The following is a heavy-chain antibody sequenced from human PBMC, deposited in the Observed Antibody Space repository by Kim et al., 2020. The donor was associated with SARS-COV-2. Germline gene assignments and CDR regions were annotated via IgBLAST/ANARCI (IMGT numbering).Heavy chain of an antibody. CDR1: GFTFSSYS. D-gene: IGHD3-3*01. CDR3: ARERGYDFWSGYYYHYYYGMDV. J-gene: IGHJ6*02. Sequence: GGSLRLSCAASGFTFSSYSMNWVRQAPGKGLEWVSYISSSSSTIYYADSVKGRFTISRDNAKNSLYLQMNSLRDEDTAVYYCARERGYDFWSGYYYHYYYGMDVWGQGTTVTVSS. V-gene: IGHV3-48*02. CDR2: ISSSSSTI.